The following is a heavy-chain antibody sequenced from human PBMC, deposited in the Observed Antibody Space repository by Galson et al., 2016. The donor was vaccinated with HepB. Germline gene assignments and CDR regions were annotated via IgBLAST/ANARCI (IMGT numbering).Heavy chain of an antibody. V-gene: IGHV4-59*01. Sequence: SETLSLTCNVSGGSISSYFWSWIRQTPGKELEWIGYIYKTGITNHSPSLQSRVTISVDASRNQFSLKVRSVTAADTAVYYCARGVTGTPYFDFWGQGALVTVSS. J-gene: IGHJ4*02. CDR1: GGSISSYF. CDR3: ARGVTGTPYFDF. D-gene: IGHD1-14*01. CDR2: IYKTGIT.